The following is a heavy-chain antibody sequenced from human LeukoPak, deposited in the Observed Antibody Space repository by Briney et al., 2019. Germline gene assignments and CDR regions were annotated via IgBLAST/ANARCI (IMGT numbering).Heavy chain of an antibody. CDR1: GGTFSSYA. CDR3: ARGIAVAGTLYYYYYYGMDV. CDR2: IIPIFGTA. D-gene: IGHD6-19*01. Sequence: SVKVSCKASGGTFSSYAISWVRQAPGQGLEWMGGIIPIFGTANYAQKFQGRVTITADESTSTAYMELSSLRSEDTAVYYCARGIAVAGTLYYYYYYGMDVWGQGTTVTVSS. J-gene: IGHJ6*02. V-gene: IGHV1-69*13.